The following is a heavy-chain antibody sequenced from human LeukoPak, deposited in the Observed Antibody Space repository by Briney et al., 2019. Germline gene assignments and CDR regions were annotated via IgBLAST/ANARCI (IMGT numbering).Heavy chain of an antibody. D-gene: IGHD3-3*01. J-gene: IGHJ5*02. V-gene: IGHV4-59*01. Sequence: PSETLSLTCTDSGGSISSYYWSWIRQPPGKGLEWIGYIYYSGSTNYNPSLKSRVTISVDTSKNQFSLKLSSVTAADTAVYYCARATYYDFWSGYYDRENWFDPWGQGTLVTVSS. CDR3: ARATYYDFWSGYYDRENWFDP. CDR2: IYYSGST. CDR1: GGSISSYY.